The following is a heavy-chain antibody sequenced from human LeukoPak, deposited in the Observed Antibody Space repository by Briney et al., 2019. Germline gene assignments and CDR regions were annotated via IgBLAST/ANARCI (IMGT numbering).Heavy chain of an antibody. CDR1: GASIKSGEHY. D-gene: IGHD2-21*02. CDR3: ARIVTALAGKGHFDF. J-gene: IGHJ4*02. Sequence: SGTLSLTCTVSGASIKSGEHYWSWIRQHPVKGLEWIGYIYYTGSTYYNPSLESRIRMSLDTSNNQFSLKVTSMTAADTAVYFCARIVTALAGKGHFDFWGQGTLVTVSS. V-gene: IGHV4-31*03. CDR2: IYYTGST.